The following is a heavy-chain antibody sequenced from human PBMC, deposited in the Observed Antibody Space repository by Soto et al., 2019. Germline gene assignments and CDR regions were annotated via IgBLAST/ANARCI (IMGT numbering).Heavy chain of an antibody. CDR3: VRGATTTGWFDAFDL. CDR1: GFNISSHG. D-gene: IGHD6-19*01. Sequence: GGSLRLSCVASGFNISSHGMHWVRQAPGKGLEWVSFIWDDGRDKHYADSVEGRFLISRDNSKNTMNLQVKRLRPEDTALYYCVRGATTTGWFDAFDLWGRGTMVTVSS. V-gene: IGHV3-33*03. J-gene: IGHJ3*01. CDR2: IWDDGRDK.